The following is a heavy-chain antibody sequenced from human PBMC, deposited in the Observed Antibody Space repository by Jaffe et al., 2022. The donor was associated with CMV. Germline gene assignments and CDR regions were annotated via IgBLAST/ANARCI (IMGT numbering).Heavy chain of an antibody. CDR1: GFTFSSYG. D-gene: IGHD3-22*01. CDR2: IWYDGSNK. J-gene: IGHJ6*02. V-gene: IGHV3-33*01. CDR3: ARVSDSSGYYFLGMDV. Sequence: QVQLVESGGGVVQPGRSLRLSCAASGFTFSSYGMHWVRQAPGKGLEWVAVIWYDGSNKYYADSVKGRFTISRDNSKNTLYLQMNSLRAEDTAVYYCARVSDSSGYYFLGMDVWGQGTTVTVSS.